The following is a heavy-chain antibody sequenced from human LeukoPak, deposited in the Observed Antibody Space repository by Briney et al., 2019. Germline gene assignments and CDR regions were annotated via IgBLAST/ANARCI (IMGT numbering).Heavy chain of an antibody. CDR1: AGSISTASYY. D-gene: IGHD2-15*01. CDR3: ARQPSLSYCSGGSCWFDT. CDR2: IYYTGST. Sequence: PSETLSLTCTVSAGSISTASYYWGWIRQPPGKELDWIASIYYTGSTYYNPSLKSRVTMSVDTSKNQFSLKLSSVTAADTAVYYCARQPSLSYCSGGSCWFDTWGQGTLVTVSS. J-gene: IGHJ5*02. V-gene: IGHV4-39*01.